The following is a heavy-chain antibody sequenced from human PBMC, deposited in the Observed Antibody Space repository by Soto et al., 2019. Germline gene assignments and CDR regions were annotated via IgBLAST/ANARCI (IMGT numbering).Heavy chain of an antibody. CDR3: ARDLEGQALFDY. CDR1: GYTFTSYY. J-gene: IGHJ4*02. Sequence: ASVKVSCKASGYTFTSYYMHWVRQAPGQGLEWMGIINPSSGSTSYAQKFQGRVTMTRDTSTSTVYMELSSMRSEDTAVYYCARDLEGQALFDYWGQGTLVTVSS. V-gene: IGHV1-46*01. CDR2: INPSSGST.